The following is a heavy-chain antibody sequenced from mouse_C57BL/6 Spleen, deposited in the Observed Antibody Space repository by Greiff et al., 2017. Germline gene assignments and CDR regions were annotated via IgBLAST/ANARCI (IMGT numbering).Heavy chain of an antibody. CDR2: ISSGSSTI. CDR3: ARPFEFITTVVAPRYFDV. Sequence: DVHLVESGGGLVKPGGSLKLSCAASGFTFSDYGMHWVRQAPEKGLEWVAYISSGSSTIYYADTVKGRFTISRDNAKNTLFLQMTSLRSEDTAMYYCARPFEFITTVVAPRYFDVWGTGTTVTVSS. D-gene: IGHD1-1*01. J-gene: IGHJ1*03. V-gene: IGHV5-17*01. CDR1: GFTFSDYG.